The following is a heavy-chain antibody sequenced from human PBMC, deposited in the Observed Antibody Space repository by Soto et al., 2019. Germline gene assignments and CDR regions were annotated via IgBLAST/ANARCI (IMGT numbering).Heavy chain of an antibody. CDR1: GFTFSSYA. CDR2: ISYDGSNK. CDR3: ARTIDYYDSFYFDY. V-gene: IGHV3-30-3*01. J-gene: IGHJ4*02. Sequence: GGSLRLSCAASGFTFSSYAMHLVRQAPGKGLEWVAVISYDGSNKYYADSVKGRFTISRDNSKNTLYLQMNSLRAEDTAVYYCARTIDYYDSFYFDYWGQGTLVTVSS. D-gene: IGHD3-22*01.